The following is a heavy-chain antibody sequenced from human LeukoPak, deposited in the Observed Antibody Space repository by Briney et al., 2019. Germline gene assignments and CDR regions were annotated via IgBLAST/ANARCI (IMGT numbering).Heavy chain of an antibody. CDR2: INHSVST. CDR1: GGSFSGYY. Sequence: PSETLSLTCAVYGGSFSGYYWSWIRQPPGKGLEWIGEINHSVSTNYSPSLKSRVTISVDTSKNQFSLKLSSVTAADTAVYYCARLYSSSWYIHYYYYMDVWGKGTTVTISS. D-gene: IGHD6-13*01. J-gene: IGHJ6*03. V-gene: IGHV4-34*01. CDR3: ARLYSSSWYIHYYYYMDV.